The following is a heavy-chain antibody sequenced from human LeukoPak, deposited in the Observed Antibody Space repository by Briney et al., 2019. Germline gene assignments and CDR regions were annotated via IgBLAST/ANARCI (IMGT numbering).Heavy chain of an antibody. J-gene: IGHJ4*02. D-gene: IGHD5-12*01. CDR2: IYYSGST. CDR3: ANGYSGYN. CDR1: GGSISSSGYY. V-gene: IGHV4-39*01. Sequence: PSETLSLTCTVSGGSISSSGYYWGWIRQPPGKGLEWIGSIYYSGSTYYNPSLKSRVTISVDTSKNQFSLKLSSVTAADTAVYYCANGYSGYNWGQGTLVTVSS.